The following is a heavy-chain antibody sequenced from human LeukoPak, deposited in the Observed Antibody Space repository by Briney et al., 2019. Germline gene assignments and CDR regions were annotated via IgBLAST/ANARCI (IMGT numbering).Heavy chain of an antibody. CDR1: GGSFSRSDDY. Sequence: IPSETLSLTCSVSGGSFSRSDDYWSWIRQPPGKGLEWIGYIYYSGSTTYNPSLKSRVTISVDTSKNQFSLKLSSVTAADTAVYFCARQFLSGQWLNYFDYWGQGTLLTVSS. CDR3: ARQFLSGQWLNYFDY. J-gene: IGHJ4*02. D-gene: IGHD6-19*01. V-gene: IGHV4-61*08. CDR2: IYYSGST.